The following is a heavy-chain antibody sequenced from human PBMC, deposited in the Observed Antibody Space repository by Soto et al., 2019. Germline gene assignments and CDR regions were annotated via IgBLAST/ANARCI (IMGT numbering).Heavy chain of an antibody. Sequence: SVKVSCKASGGTFSSYAISWVRQAPGQGLEWMGGIIPIFGTANYAQKFQGRVTITADESTSTAYMELSSLRSEDTAVYYCARDSTSQLSPGYYYYYGMDVWGQGTTVTVSS. CDR1: GGTFSSYA. J-gene: IGHJ6*02. CDR2: IIPIFGTA. CDR3: ARDSTSQLSPGYYYYYGMDV. V-gene: IGHV1-69*13. D-gene: IGHD6-6*01.